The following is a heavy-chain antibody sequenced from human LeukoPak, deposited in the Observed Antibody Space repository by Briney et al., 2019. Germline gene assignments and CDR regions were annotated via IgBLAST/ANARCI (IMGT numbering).Heavy chain of an antibody. J-gene: IGHJ4*02. V-gene: IGHV3-23*01. Sequence: GGSLRLSCAASGFAFSSYAMRWVRQAPGEGLEWVSTTSGSGGSTDYSDSVTGRFTISRDNSKNTLYLQMNSLRADDTAVYYCAKVATWTYFDSWGQGTLVTVSS. CDR2: TSGSGGST. CDR3: AKVATWTYFDS. D-gene: IGHD3/OR15-3a*01. CDR1: GFAFSSYA.